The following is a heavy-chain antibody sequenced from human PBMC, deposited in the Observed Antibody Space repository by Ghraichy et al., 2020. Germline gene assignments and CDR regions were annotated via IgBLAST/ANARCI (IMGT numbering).Heavy chain of an antibody. V-gene: IGHV4-31*01. J-gene: IGHJ1*01. CDR2: IYYSGST. CDR3: ARRSYYYDYFQD. D-gene: IGHD3-10*01. Sequence: SETLSLTCSVSGDSISSGGYYWSWIRQHPGKGLEWIGYIYYSGSTYYNPSLKSLVTISVDTYKNQFSLRLSSVTAADTAVFYCARRSYYYDYFQDWGQGTLVTVSS. CDR1: GDSISSGGYY.